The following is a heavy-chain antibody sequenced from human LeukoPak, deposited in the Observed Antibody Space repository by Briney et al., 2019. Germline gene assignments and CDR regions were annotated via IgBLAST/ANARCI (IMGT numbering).Heavy chain of an antibody. D-gene: IGHD3-10*02. CDR1: GFTFSNYW. J-gene: IGHJ6*04. V-gene: IGHV3-7*01. CDR3: AELGITMIGGV. CDR2: IKQDGSEK. Sequence: GGSLRLSCAASGFTFSNYWMNWVRQAPGKALEWVANIKQDGSEKKYVDSVKGRFTISRDNAKNSLYLQMNSLRAEDTAVYYCAELGITMIGGVWGKGTTVTISS.